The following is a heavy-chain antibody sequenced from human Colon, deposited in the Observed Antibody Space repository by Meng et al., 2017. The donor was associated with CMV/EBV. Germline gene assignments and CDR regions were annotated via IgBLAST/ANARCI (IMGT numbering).Heavy chain of an antibody. Sequence: QFVEPGGGLVQPGGSLRLSCAASEFTFSNYAMSWVRQAPGKGLEWVSTVSSSGESTYYADSVVGQFTISKDNSKNTMSLQMNSLRAEDTAVYYCAKIAGYCSSATCLDSWGQGTLVTVSS. CDR3: AKIAGYCSSATCLDS. CDR1: EFTFSNYA. J-gene: IGHJ4*02. D-gene: IGHD2-2*03. CDR2: VSSSGEST. V-gene: IGHV3-23*04.